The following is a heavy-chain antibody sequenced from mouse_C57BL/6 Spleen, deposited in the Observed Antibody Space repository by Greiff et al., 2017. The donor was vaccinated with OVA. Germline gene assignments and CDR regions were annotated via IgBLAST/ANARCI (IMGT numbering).Heavy chain of an antibody. D-gene: IGHD2-3*01. J-gene: IGHJ1*03. Sequence: EVKLMESGGGLVKPGGSLKLSCAASGFTFSDYGMHWVRQAPEKGLEWVAYISSGSSTIYYADTVKGRFTISRDNAKNTLFLQMTSLRSEDTAMYYCARHDGYYILWYFDVWGTGTTVTVSS. CDR1: GFTFSDYG. CDR3: ARHDGYYILWYFDV. V-gene: IGHV5-17*01. CDR2: ISSGSSTI.